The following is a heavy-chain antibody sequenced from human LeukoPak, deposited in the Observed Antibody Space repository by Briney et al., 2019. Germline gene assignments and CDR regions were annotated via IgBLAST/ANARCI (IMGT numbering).Heavy chain of an antibody. CDR3: ARGQGYSYGLDFYYYYYYMDV. J-gene: IGHJ6*03. V-gene: IGHV3-64*01. CDR2: IGSNGGST. CDR1: GFTFSRYA. Sequence: GGSLRLSCAASGFTFSRYAMHCVRHAPGKGLEYVSAIGSNGGSTYYANSVKGRFTISRDNSKNTLYLQMGSLRAEDMAVYYCARGQGYSYGLDFYYYYYYMDVWGKGTTVTISS. D-gene: IGHD5-18*01.